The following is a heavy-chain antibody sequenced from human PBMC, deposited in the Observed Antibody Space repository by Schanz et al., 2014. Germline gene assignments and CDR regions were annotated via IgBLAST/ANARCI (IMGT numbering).Heavy chain of an antibody. J-gene: IGHJ3*01. CDR3: ARDGGRDGYNLAFDV. CDR1: GFAFSDYG. D-gene: IGHD5-12*01. CDR2: IWYDGNNK. Sequence: QVQLVESGGGVVQPGKSLRLSCAASGFAFSDYGMHWVRQAPGKGLEWVAVIWYDGNNKFYADSVKGRFIISRDSSKNTLFLQMNSLRAEDTAVYFCARDGGRDGYNLAFDVWGQGTLVTVSS. V-gene: IGHV3-33*08.